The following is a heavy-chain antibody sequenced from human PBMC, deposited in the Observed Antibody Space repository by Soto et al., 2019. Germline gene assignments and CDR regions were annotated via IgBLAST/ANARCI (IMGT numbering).Heavy chain of an antibody. CDR2: IKEDGSGK. V-gene: IGHV3-7*01. D-gene: IGHD3-10*02. CDR3: VKAWYNDVWGYYFDY. J-gene: IGHJ4*02. Sequence: EVQLVESGGGLVQPGGSLRLSCAASGFTFSSYWMTWVRQAPGKGLEWVANIKEDGSGKYYVDSVKGRFTISRDNTKNSLYLKLNRLRAEDTATYYCVKAWYNDVWGYYFDYWGQGTLVTVSS. CDR1: GFTFSSYW.